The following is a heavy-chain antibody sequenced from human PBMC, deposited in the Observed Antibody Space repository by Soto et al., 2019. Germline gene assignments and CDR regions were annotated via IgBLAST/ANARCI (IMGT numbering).Heavy chain of an antibody. D-gene: IGHD6-19*01. Sequence: SETLSLTXAVYGGSFSGYYWSWIRQPPGKGLEWIGEINHSGSTNYNPSLKSRVTISVDTSKNQFSLKLSSVTAADTAVYYCARGRIAVAGTIDYWGQGTLVTVSS. CDR2: INHSGST. J-gene: IGHJ4*02. CDR3: ARGRIAVAGTIDY. V-gene: IGHV4-34*01. CDR1: GGSFSGYY.